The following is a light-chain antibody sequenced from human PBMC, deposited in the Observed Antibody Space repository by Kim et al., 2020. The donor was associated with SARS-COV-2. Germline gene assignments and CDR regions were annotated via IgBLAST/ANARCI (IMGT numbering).Light chain of an antibody. V-gene: IGLV3-21*04. Sequence: SYELTQPPSLSVAPGQTASITCGGNNIGSKSVHXYLQRPGQAPVLVISYDSDRPSGIPERFSGSNSGNTATLTISRVEAGDEADYYCQVWDSSSDHLVFG. CDR2: YDS. CDR3: QVWDSSSDHLV. CDR1: NIGSKS. J-gene: IGLJ3*02.